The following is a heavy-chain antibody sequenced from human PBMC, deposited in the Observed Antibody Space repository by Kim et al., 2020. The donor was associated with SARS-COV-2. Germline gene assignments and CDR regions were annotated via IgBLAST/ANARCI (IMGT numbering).Heavy chain of an antibody. V-gene: IGHV4-34*01. Sequence: SETLSLTCAVYGGSFSGYYWSWIRQPPGKGLEWIGEINHSGSTNYNPSLKSRVTISVDTSKNQFSLKLSSVTAADTAVYYCARGRGSYYYFDYWGQGTLVTVSS. J-gene: IGHJ4*02. CDR1: GGSFSGYY. CDR2: INHSGST. CDR3: ARGRGSYYYFDY. D-gene: IGHD1-26*01.